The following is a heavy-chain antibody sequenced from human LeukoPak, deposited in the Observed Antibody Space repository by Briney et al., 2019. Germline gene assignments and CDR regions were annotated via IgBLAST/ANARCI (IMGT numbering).Heavy chain of an antibody. J-gene: IGHJ4*02. Sequence: GESLKISCKGSGYSFTSYWIGWVRQTPGKGLEWMGIIYPGDSDTRYSPSFQGQVTISADKSISTAYLQWSSLKASDTAMYYCARHFKAARRPFDYWGQGTLVTVSS. V-gene: IGHV5-51*01. CDR3: ARHFKAARRPFDY. CDR1: GYSFTSYW. D-gene: IGHD6-6*01. CDR2: IYPGDSDT.